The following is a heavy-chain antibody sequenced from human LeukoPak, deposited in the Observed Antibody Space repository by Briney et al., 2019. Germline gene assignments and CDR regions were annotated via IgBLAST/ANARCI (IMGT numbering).Heavy chain of an antibody. CDR2: IYYSGST. J-gene: IGHJ4*02. CDR3: ARAPFEGSGWYIYYFDY. V-gene: IGHV4-61*01. CDR1: GGSVRSGSYY. Sequence: SETLSLTCTVSGGSVRSGSYYWSWIRQPPGKGLEWLGYIYYSGSTNYNPSLKSRVTISVDMSKNQFSLKLSSVTAADTAVYYCARAPFEGSGWYIYYFDYWGQGTLVTVSS. D-gene: IGHD6-19*01.